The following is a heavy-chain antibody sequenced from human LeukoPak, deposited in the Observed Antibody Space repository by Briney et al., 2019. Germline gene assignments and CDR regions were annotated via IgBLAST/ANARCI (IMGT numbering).Heavy chain of an antibody. J-gene: IGHJ4*02. CDR2: INHSGTT. CDR3: ARLPRSVFGVDYIDY. CDR1: GFSINSAYY. Sequence: SETLSLTCTVSGFSINSAYYWGWIRQPPGKGKEWTRAINHSGTTYHNPSLKSRVTISVDTSNNQFSLRLSYVTAADTAVYYCARLPRSVFGVDYIDYWGQGTLVTVSS. D-gene: IGHD3-3*01. V-gene: IGHV4-38-2*02.